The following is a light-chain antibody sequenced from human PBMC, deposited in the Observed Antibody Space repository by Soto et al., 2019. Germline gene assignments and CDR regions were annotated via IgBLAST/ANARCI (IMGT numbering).Light chain of an antibody. CDR3: SSYIPRITDWA. J-gene: IGLJ3*02. Sequence: QSVLTQPASVSGSPGQSITISCTGTSSDVGGYNLVSWYQQHPGEAPKLMIYEVTNRPSGVSNRFSGSKSGNTASLTISGLQAEDAADYYCSSYIPRITDWAFGGGTKVTVL. V-gene: IGLV2-14*03. CDR2: EVT. CDR1: SSDVGGYNL.